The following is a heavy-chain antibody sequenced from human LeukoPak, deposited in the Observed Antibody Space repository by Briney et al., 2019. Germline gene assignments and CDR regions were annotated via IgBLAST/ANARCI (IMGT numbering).Heavy chain of an antibody. CDR2: INPNSGGT. CDR1: GYTFTDYY. D-gene: IGHD3-10*01. CDR3: ARGKYYYGSGSYSSVCDY. J-gene: IGHJ4*02. Sequence: GASVKVSCKASGYTFTDYYKHWVRQAPGQGLEWMGWINPNSGGTNYAQKFQGRVTMTRDTSISTAYMELSRLRSDDTAVYYCARGKYYYGSGSYSSVCDYWGQGTLVTVSS. V-gene: IGHV1-2*02.